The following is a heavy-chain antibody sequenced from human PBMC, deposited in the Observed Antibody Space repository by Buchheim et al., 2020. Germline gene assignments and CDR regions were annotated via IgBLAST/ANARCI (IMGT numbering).Heavy chain of an antibody. V-gene: IGHV4-31*03. CDR3: ARTPSIVGARVPYFDL. CDR1: GGSISGGGYY. Sequence: QVQLPESGPGLVKPSQTLSLTCTVSGGSISGGGYYWRWIRQHPGKGLEWIGYIYYSGSTYYNPSLTSRVTISVDTSKNTFSLKLSSVTAADTAVYYCARTPSIVGARVPYFDLWGRGTL. D-gene: IGHD1-26*01. CDR2: IYYSGST. J-gene: IGHJ2*01.